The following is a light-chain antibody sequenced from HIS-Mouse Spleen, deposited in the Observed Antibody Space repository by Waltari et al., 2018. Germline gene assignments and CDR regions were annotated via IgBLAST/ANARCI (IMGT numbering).Light chain of an antibody. CDR3: QSADSSGTYQDVV. CDR1: ALPKKY. V-gene: IGLV3-25*03. Sequence: SYELTQPPSVSVSPGQTARITCSGDALPKKYAYWYQQKSGQAPVLVIYEDSKRPSGIPGGCSGSSSGKTVTLTISGVQAEDEADYYCQSADSSGTYQDVVFGGGTKLTVL. CDR2: EDS. J-gene: IGLJ2*01.